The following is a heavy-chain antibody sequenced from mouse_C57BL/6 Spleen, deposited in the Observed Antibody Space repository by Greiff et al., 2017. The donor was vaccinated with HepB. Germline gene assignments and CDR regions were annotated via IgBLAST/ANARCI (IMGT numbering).Heavy chain of an antibody. CDR1: GFTFSSYA. CDR3: AREKTTGAMDY. Sequence: EVKLQESGGGLVKPGGSLKLSCAASGFTFSSYAMSWVRQTPEKRLEWVATISDGGSYTYYPDNVKGRFTISRDNAKNNLYLQMSHLKSEDTAMYYCAREKTTGAMDYWGQGTSVTVSS. V-gene: IGHV5-4*01. J-gene: IGHJ4*01. CDR2: ISDGGSYT.